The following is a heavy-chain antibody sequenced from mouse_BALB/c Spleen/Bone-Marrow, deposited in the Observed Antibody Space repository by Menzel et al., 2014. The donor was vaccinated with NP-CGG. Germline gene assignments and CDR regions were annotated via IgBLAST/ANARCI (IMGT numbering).Heavy chain of an antibody. Sequence: VHVKQSGPELVKPGASVKISCKASNYSFTEYFMNWVKQSHGKSLEWIGRINPYSGDTFYNQKFKDKATLTVDRSSSTAHMELLSLTSDDSAVYYCGRVDLSTIIITYWGQGTLVTVSA. D-gene: IGHD2-4*01. V-gene: IGHV1-37*01. CDR2: INPYSGDT. J-gene: IGHJ3*01. CDR3: GRVDLSTIIITY. CDR1: NYSFTEYF.